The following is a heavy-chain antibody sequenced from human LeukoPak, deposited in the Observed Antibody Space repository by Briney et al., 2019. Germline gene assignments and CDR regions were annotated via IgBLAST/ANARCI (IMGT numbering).Heavy chain of an antibody. V-gene: IGHV3-23*01. CDR1: GFTFSSYA. CDR2: ISGSGGST. CDR3: AKDITPVTTFGRPISGGFDP. Sequence: PGGSLRLSCAASGFTFSSYAMSWVRQAPGKGLEWVSAISGSGGSTYYADSVKGRFTISRDNSKNTLYLQMNSLRAEDTAVYYCAKDITPVTTFGRPISGGFDPWGQGTLVTVSS. D-gene: IGHD4-17*01. J-gene: IGHJ5*02.